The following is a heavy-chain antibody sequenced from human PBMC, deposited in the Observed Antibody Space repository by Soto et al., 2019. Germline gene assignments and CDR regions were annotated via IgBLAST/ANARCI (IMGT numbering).Heavy chain of an antibody. D-gene: IGHD4-4*01. CDR2: INPNSGGT. Sequence: GASVKVSCKASGYTFTGYYMHWVRQAPGQGLEWMGWINPNSGGTNYAQKLQGWVTMTRDTSISTAYMELSRLRSDDTAVYYCARGALSSDYSNYGYYYGMDVWGQGTTVTVSS. CDR3: ARGALSSDYSNYGYYYGMDV. J-gene: IGHJ6*02. CDR1: GYTFTGYY. V-gene: IGHV1-2*04.